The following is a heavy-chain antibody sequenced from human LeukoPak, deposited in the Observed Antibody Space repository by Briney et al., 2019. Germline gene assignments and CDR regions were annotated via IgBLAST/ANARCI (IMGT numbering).Heavy chain of an antibody. J-gene: IGHJ4*02. CDR3: AKDYRWAYDY. CDR1: GFTFGSFG. CDR2: IRLDGRGK. V-gene: IGHV3-30*02. Sequence: GGPLSLSCAASGFTFGSFGMHWVRQAPGKGLEWITYIRLDGRGKYYADSVKGRFTISRDNSRNTLYMQMNSLRVADTAVYYCAKDYRWAYDYWGQGTLVTVSS. D-gene: IGHD2-8*02.